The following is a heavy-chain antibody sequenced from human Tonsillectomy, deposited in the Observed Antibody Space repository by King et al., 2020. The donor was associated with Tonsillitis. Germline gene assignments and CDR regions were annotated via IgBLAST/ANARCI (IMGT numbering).Heavy chain of an antibody. Sequence: QLVQSGAEVKKPGESLKISCKGSGYSFTSYWIGWVRQMPGKGLEWMGIIYPGDSDTRYSPSFQGQVTISADKSISTAYLQWSSLKASDTAMYYCARPAPQGTMVHYYYYYGMDVWGQGTTVTVSS. CDR2: IYPGDSDT. D-gene: IGHD4/OR15-4a*01. V-gene: IGHV5-51*01. CDR1: GYSFTSYW. J-gene: IGHJ6*02. CDR3: ARPAPQGTMVHYYYYYGMDV.